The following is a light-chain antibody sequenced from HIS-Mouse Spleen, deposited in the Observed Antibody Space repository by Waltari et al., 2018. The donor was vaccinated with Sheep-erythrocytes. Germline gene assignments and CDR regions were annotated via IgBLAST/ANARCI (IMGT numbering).Light chain of an antibody. CDR3: QQSYSTPPLT. V-gene: IGKV1-39*01. J-gene: IGKJ4*01. CDR1: QSISRY. CDR2: AAS. Sequence: DIPMTPSPSSLSASLGDRVTITCRASQSISRYLNWYQQKPGKAPKLLIYAASSLQSGVPSRFSGSGSGTDFTLTISSLQPEDFATYYCQQSYSTPPLTFGGGTKVEIK.